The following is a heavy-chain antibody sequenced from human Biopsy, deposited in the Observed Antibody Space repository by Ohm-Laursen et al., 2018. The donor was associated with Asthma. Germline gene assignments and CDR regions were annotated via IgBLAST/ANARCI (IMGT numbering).Heavy chain of an antibody. D-gene: IGHD4-23*01. CDR3: ARAYGGNFFSGAFDI. CDR2: ISGLSRYK. Sequence: SLRLSCAASGFDFSGYTMNWVRQAPGKGLEWVSSISGLSRYKYYSDSLRGRVTISRDNAKSSLHLQMSSLRAEDTAVYFCARAYGGNFFSGAFDIWGQGTMVTVSS. J-gene: IGHJ3*02. CDR1: GFDFSGYT. V-gene: IGHV3-21*01.